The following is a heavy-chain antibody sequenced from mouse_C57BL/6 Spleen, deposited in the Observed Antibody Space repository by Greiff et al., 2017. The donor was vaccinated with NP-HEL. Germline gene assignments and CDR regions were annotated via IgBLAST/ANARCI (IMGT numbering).Heavy chain of an antibody. D-gene: IGHD3-2*02. V-gene: IGHV1-82*01. Sequence: QVQLQQSGPELVKPGASVKISCKASGYAFSSSWMNWVKQRPGKGLEWIGRIYPGDGDTNYNGKFKGKATLTADKSSSTAYMQLSSLTSEDSAVYFCARYSSGYLDYWGQGTTLTVSS. CDR3: ARYSSGYLDY. CDR1: GYAFSSSW. J-gene: IGHJ2*01. CDR2: IYPGDGDT.